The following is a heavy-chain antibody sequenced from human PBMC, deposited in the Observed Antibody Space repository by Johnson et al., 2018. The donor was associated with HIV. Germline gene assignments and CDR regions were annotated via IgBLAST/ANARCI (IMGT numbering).Heavy chain of an antibody. D-gene: IGHD1-26*01. V-gene: IGHV3-23*04. Sequence: MLLVESGGGVVQPGGSLRLSCAASVFTFSSYALNWVRQAPGKGLEWVSVISGSGGSTYYADSVKGRFTISRDNSKNTLHLQMNSLRAEDTAVYYCAKEPAVGYSGSFSGGFDIWGQGTMVTVSS. CDR3: AKEPAVGYSGSFSGGFDI. J-gene: IGHJ3*02. CDR1: VFTFSSYA. CDR2: ISGSGGST.